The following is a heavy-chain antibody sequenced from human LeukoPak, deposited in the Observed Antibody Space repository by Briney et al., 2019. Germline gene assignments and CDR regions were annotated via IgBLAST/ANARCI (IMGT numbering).Heavy chain of an antibody. V-gene: IGHV3-23*01. CDR3: AKLTYGSGTYGAFDY. D-gene: IGHD3-10*01. CDR2: IRGSGDIT. J-gene: IGHJ4*02. Sequence: GGSLRLSCAASGFTFSSYNMSWVRQAPGKGLEWVSGIRGSGDITFYADSVKGRFTISRDNSKNTLYLQMNSLRAEDTAVYYCAKLTYGSGTYGAFDYWGQGTLVTVST. CDR1: GFTFSSYN.